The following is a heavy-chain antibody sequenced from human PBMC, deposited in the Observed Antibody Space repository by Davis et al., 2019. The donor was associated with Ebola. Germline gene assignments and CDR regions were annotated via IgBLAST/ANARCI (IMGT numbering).Heavy chain of an antibody. CDR3: TTLDILTAYVPYAMDV. D-gene: IGHD3-9*01. V-gene: IGHV1-69-2*01. CDR2: VDPKAGKT. CDR1: GYTFSDYY. Sequence: ASVKVSCKASGYTFSDYYIHWVQGAPGKGLEWVGLVDPKAGKTVYAEKFQDRVTITADRSTDTVYMELSSLRFEDAAVYYCTTLDILTAYVPYAMDVWGQGTTVTVS. J-gene: IGHJ6*02.